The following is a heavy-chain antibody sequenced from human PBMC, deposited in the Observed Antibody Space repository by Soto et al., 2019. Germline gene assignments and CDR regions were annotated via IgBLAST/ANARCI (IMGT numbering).Heavy chain of an antibody. D-gene: IGHD2-21*02. CDR3: VRSAMTATPIWGAFDV. CDR1: GFTFSSFV. Sequence: GGSLRLSCAASGFTFSSFVMDWVRQAPGKGLEWVSTVSPGGDVSHYTDSVKGRFTISRDNSRSRLHLQMDSLRGEDAAVYFCVRSAMTATPIWGAFDVWAQGTVVTVSS. CDR2: VSPGGDVS. J-gene: IGHJ3*01. V-gene: IGHV3-23*01.